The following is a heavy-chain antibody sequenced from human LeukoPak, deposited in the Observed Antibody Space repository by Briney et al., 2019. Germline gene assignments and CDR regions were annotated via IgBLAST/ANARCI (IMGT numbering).Heavy chain of an antibody. V-gene: IGHV4-39*07. CDR3: ARGRGSGSYHYYYYYGMDV. J-gene: IGHJ6*02. D-gene: IGHD1-26*01. CDR2: INHSGST. CDR1: GGSISTSRYY. Sequence: SETLSLTCTVSGGSISTSRYYWGWIRQPPGKGLEWIGEINHSGSTNYNPSLKSRVTISVDTSKDQFSLKLSSVTAADTAVYYCARGRGSGSYHYYYYYGMDVWGQGTTVTVSS.